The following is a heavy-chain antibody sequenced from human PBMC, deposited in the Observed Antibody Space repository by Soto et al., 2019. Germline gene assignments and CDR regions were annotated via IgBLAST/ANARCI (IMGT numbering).Heavy chain of an antibody. D-gene: IGHD6-13*01. CDR1: GFTFSSYA. CDR3: VKDRDPLYSSSWFGY. Sequence: GGSLRLSCSASGFTFSSYAMHWVRQAPGKGLEYVSAVSSNGGSTYYADSVKGRFTISRDNSRNTLYLQMSSLRAEDTAVYYCVKDRDPLYSSSWFGYWGQGTLVTVSS. V-gene: IGHV3-64D*06. CDR2: VSSNGGST. J-gene: IGHJ5*01.